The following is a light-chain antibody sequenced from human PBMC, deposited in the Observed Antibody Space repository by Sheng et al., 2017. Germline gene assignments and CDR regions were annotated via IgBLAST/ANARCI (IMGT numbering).Light chain of an antibody. Sequence: QSVVSQPPSASGTPGQRVTMSCSGSSSNIGGNNVNWYQQLPGTAPRLLIYSNDQRPSGVPDRFSGSKSGTSASLAISRLQSEDEADYFCAAWDDSLSSYVFGSGTTVAVL. J-gene: IGLJ1*01. CDR3: AAWDDSLSSYV. CDR1: SSNIGGNN. CDR2: SND. V-gene: IGLV1-44*01.